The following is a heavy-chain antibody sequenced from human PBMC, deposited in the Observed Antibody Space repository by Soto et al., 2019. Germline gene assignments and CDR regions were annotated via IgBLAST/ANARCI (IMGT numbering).Heavy chain of an antibody. Sequence: GGSLRLSCAASGLTFHYYWMTWVRQAPGKGLEWVANVKPDGSATFYADSLKGRFTVSRDNANNSVSLQMHSLRADDTAVYYCARDRERVTVNGGIALGPMQVWGHGTTVTVSS. CDR2: VKPDGSAT. V-gene: IGHV3-7*03. D-gene: IGHD3-22*01. CDR1: GLTFHYYW. CDR3: ARDRERVTVNGGIALGPMQV. J-gene: IGHJ6*02.